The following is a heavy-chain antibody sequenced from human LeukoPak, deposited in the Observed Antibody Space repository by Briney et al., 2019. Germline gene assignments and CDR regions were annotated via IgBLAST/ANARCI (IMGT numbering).Heavy chain of an antibody. J-gene: IGHJ3*02. CDR2: IYPGDSDT. D-gene: IGHD3-22*01. CDR1: GYSFSSYW. CDR3: ARHPPPHYYDQDQDAFDI. Sequence: GESLKISCKGSGYSFSSYWIGWVRQMPGKGLEWMGIIYPGDSDTRYSPSFQGQVTISADKSISTAYLQWSSLKASDTAMYYCARHPPPHYYDQDQDAFDIWGQGTMVTVSS. V-gene: IGHV5-51*01.